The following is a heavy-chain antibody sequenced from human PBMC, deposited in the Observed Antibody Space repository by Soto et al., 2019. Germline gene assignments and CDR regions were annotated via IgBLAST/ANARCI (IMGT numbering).Heavy chain of an antibody. CDR2: ISSDGSDK. D-gene: IGHD1-26*01. Sequence: QVQLVESGGGVVQPGRSLRLSCAASGFSFSNCGMHWVRQAPGKGLEWVAAISSDGSDKYYSESVKGRFTISRDNSEKTLFLQLLCLRVEETRVYYFVKGSQGARQELDYWGQGTLVTVSS. CDR1: GFSFSNCG. CDR3: VKGSQGARQELDY. V-gene: IGHV3-30*18. J-gene: IGHJ4*02.